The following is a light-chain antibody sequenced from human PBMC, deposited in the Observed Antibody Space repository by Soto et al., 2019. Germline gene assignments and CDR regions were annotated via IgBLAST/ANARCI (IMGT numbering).Light chain of an antibody. CDR2: GVS. V-gene: IGKV3-20*01. CDR3: QQYGSSPA. CDR1: QTVSSTY. J-gene: IGKJ1*01. Sequence: LVLPQSPGTLSLSPGEKVTLSCRASQTVSSTYLAWYQQKPGQPPRLLIYGVSIRATGIPDRFSGSGSGTDFTLTISRLEPEDFAMYYCQQYGSSPAFGQGTKVEVK.